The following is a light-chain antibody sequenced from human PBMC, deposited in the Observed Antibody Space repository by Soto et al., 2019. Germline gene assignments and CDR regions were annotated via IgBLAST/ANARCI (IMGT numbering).Light chain of an antibody. CDR3: SSYTSSSTLWV. CDR2: EVS. CDR1: SSDIGGYNS. V-gene: IGLV2-14*01. Sequence: QSALTQPASVSGSPGQSITISCTGTSSDIGGYNSVSWYQQHTGKAPKLMIYEVSNRPSGVSNRFSGSKSGNTASLTISGLQAEDEAYYYCSSYTSSSTLWVFGGGTKLTVL. J-gene: IGLJ3*02.